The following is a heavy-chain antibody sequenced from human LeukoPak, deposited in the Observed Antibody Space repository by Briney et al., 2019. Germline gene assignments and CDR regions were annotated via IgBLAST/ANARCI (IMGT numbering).Heavy chain of an antibody. CDR1: GFTFDDYA. CDR3: AKAMGYYYYYGMDV. Sequence: GGSLRLSCAASGFTFDDYAMHWVRQAPGKGLEWVSGISWNSGSIGYADSVKGRFTISRDNAKNSLYLQMNSLRAEDTALYYCAKAMGYYYYYGMDVWGQGTTVTASS. V-gene: IGHV3-9*01. CDR2: ISWNSGSI. J-gene: IGHJ6*02.